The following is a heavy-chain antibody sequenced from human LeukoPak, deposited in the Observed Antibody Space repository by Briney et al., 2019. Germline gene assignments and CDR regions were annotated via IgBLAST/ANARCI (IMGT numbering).Heavy chain of an antibody. CDR2: IKEDGSVK. Sequence: PGGSLRLSCAASGFTSSRYWMSWVRQAPGKGLEWVANIKEDGSVKYYVESVKGRFTISRDNAKNSLYLQMNSLRAGDTAVYYCAASITMFDYWGQGTLVTVSS. CDR1: GFTSSRYW. J-gene: IGHJ4*02. CDR3: AASITMFDY. V-gene: IGHV3-7*02. D-gene: IGHD3-10*01.